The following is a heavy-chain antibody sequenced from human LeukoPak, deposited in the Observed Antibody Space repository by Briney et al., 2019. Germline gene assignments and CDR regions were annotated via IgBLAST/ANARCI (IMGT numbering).Heavy chain of an antibody. CDR2: FNPEDGET. Sequence: ASVKVSCKVSGYTLTELSMHWVRQAPGKGLEWMGGFNPEDGETIYAQKFQGRVTMTEDTSTDTAYMELSSLRSEDTAVYYCATVVGVAAAAPDYWGQGTLVTVSS. J-gene: IGHJ4*02. V-gene: IGHV1-24*01. D-gene: IGHD6-13*01. CDR3: ATVVGVAAAAPDY. CDR1: GYTLTELS.